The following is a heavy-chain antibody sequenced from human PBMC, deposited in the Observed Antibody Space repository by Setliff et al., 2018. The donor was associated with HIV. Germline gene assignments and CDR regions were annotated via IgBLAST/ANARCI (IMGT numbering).Heavy chain of an antibody. CDR2: MNPNSGNT. D-gene: IGHD6-19*01. V-gene: IGHV1-8*01. J-gene: IGHJ6*03. Sequence: ASVKVSCKASGYTFTSNDINWVRQATGQGLEWMGWMNPNSGNTGYAQKFQGRVTMTRDTSISTAYMELSSLRSDDTAVYYCARGAWYSSGWYSSRYMDVWGKRTTVTVSS. CDR3: ARGAWYSSGWYSSRYMDV. CDR1: GYTFTSND.